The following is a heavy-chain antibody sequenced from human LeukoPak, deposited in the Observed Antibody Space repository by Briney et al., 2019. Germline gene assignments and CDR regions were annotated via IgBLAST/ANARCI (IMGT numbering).Heavy chain of an antibody. CDR2: INHSGST. Sequence: SEILSLTCAVYGESFSGYYWTWIRQSPEKGLEWIGEINHSGSTHYNPSLRSRLIISVDTSKNQFSLKLTSVTAAGTAVYYCARRVVSASLSYWGQGTLVTVSS. V-gene: IGHV4-34*01. CDR3: ARRVVSASLSY. CDR1: GESFSGYY. D-gene: IGHD2-21*02. J-gene: IGHJ4*02.